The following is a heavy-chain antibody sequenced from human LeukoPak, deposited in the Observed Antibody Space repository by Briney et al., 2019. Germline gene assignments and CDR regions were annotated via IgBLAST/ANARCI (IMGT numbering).Heavy chain of an antibody. CDR2: ISGSGGST. D-gene: IGHD3-10*01. V-gene: IGHV3-23*01. CDR3: AKDGPEGMVRGVIITSFSDY. Sequence: QPGGSLRLSCAASGFTFSSYGMSWVRQAPGKGLEWVSAISGSGGSTYYADSVKGRFTISRDNSKNTLYLQMNSLRAEDTAVYYCAKDGPEGMVRGVIITSFSDYWGQGTLVTVSS. J-gene: IGHJ4*02. CDR1: GFTFSSYG.